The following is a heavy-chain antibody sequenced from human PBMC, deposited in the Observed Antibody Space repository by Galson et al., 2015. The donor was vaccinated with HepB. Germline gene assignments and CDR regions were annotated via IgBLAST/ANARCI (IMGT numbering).Heavy chain of an antibody. CDR2: INPSGGST. CDR3: ARDKDERWLHPRTAMAY. J-gene: IGHJ4*02. Sequence: SVKVSCKASGYTFTSYYMHWVRQAPGQGLEWMGIINPSGGSTSYAQKFQGRVTMTRDTSTSTVYMELSSLRSEDTAVYYCARDKDERWLHPRTAMAYWGQGTLVTVSS. CDR1: GYTFTSYY. V-gene: IGHV1-46*01. D-gene: IGHD5-24*01.